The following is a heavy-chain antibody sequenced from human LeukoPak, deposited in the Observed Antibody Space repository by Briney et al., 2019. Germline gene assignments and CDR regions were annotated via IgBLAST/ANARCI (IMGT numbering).Heavy chain of an antibody. CDR3: AREGDSSGYHREDY. D-gene: IGHD6-13*01. CDR1: GFTFINYW. CDR2: IKQDGSEK. Sequence: PGGSLRLSCAASGFTFINYWMSWVRQAPGKGLEWVANIKQDGSEKYYVDSVKGRFTISRDNAKNSLYLQMNSLRAEDTAVYYCAREGDSSGYHREDYWGQGILVTVSS. J-gene: IGHJ4*02. V-gene: IGHV3-7*01.